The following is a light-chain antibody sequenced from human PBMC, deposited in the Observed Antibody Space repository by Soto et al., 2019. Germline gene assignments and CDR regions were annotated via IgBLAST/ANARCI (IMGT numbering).Light chain of an antibody. CDR3: QQYGSSPRT. V-gene: IGKV3-20*01. Sequence: EIVLTQSPGTLSLSPGERATLSCRASQSFSNYLAWYQQKPGQAPRLLIYGASGRATGIPDRFSGSGSGTDFTLTISRLEPEDFAVYYCQQYGSSPRTFGQGTKVEIK. CDR2: GAS. CDR1: QSFSNY. J-gene: IGKJ1*01.